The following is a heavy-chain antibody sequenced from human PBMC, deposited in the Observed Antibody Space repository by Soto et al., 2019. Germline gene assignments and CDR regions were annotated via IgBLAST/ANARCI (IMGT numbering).Heavy chain of an antibody. Sequence: PSETLSLTCTVSGGSISGSSYYWGWIRQPPGKGLEWIGHVHYSGTTYYNPSLKSRVTISTDTSKNQFSLKLTSVTAADTAVYYCAARYCTDAVCYYFDYWGQGTLVTVSS. V-gene: IGHV4-39*01. CDR2: VHYSGTT. D-gene: IGHD2-8*01. CDR1: GGSISGSSYY. J-gene: IGHJ4*02. CDR3: AARYCTDAVCYYFDY.